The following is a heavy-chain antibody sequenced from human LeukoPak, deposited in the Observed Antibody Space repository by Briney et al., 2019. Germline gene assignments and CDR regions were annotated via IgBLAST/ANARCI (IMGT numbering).Heavy chain of an antibody. J-gene: IGHJ5*01. Sequence: SVKVSCKAFGGTFSSYAITWVRQAPGQGLEWMGRIIPIFDTANYAQNFQGRGTITTDESTSTAYMELSSLRSEDTAVYYCARGDGYGYNWFDSWGQGTLVTVSS. CDR3: ARGDGYGYNWFDS. CDR2: IIPIFDTA. CDR1: GGTFSSYA. V-gene: IGHV1-69*05. D-gene: IGHD5-24*01.